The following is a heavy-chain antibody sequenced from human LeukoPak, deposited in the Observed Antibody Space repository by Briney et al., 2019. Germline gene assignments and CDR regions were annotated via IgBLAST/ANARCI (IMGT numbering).Heavy chain of an antibody. D-gene: IGHD5-12*01. Sequence: GGSLRLSCAASGFTFSSYALSWVRQAPGKGLEWVSGISISGGSTYYADSVKGRFTISRDNSKNTLYLQMNSLRVEDTAIYYCAKIVNQNHILATGFDSWGQGTLVTVSS. CDR3: AKIVNQNHILATGFDS. CDR2: ISISGGST. J-gene: IGHJ5*01. V-gene: IGHV3-23*01. CDR1: GFTFSSYA.